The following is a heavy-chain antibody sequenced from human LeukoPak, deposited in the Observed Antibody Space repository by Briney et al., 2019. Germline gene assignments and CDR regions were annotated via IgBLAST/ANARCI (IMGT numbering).Heavy chain of an antibody. CDR1: GGSISSSSYY. CDR3: AGGDGYKYDY. D-gene: IGHD5-24*01. Sequence: SETQSLTCTVSGGSISSSSYYWGWIRQPPGKGLEWIGSIYYSGSTYYNPSLKSRVTISVDTSKNQFSLNLTSVTAADTAVYYCAGGDGYKYDYWGQGTLVTVSS. J-gene: IGHJ4*02. V-gene: IGHV4-39*07. CDR2: IYYSGST.